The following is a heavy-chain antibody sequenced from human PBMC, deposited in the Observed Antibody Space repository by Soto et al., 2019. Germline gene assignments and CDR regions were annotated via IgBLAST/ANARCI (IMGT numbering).Heavy chain of an antibody. CDR3: ARDSSSWGASYFDY. CDR1: GGSISSYY. CDR2: IYYSGST. J-gene: IGHJ4*02. Sequence: SETLSLTCTVSGGSISSYYWSWIRQPPGKGLEWIGYIYYSGSTNYNPSLKSRVTISVDTSKNQFSPKLSSVTAADTAVYYCARDSSSWGASYFDYWGQGTLVTVSS. D-gene: IGHD6-13*01. V-gene: IGHV4-59*01.